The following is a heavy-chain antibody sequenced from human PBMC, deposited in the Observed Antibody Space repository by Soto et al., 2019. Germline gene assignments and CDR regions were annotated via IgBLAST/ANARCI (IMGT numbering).Heavy chain of an antibody. CDR2: ISSSSSYI. D-gene: IGHD2-2*01. CDR1: GFTFSSYS. J-gene: IGHJ4*02. CDR3: ARDISQDCSSTSCYDCDY. Sequence: EVQLVESGGGLVKPGGSLRLSCAASGFTFSSYSMNWVRQAPGKGLEWVSSISSSSSYIYYADSVKGRFTISRDNAKNSLYLQMNSLRAEDTAVYYCARDISQDCSSTSCYDCDYWGQGTLVTVSS. V-gene: IGHV3-21*01.